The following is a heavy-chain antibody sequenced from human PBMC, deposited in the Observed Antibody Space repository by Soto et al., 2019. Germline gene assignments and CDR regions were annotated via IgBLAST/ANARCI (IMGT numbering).Heavy chain of an antibody. Sequence: GASVKVSCKASGYSFATYGFSLVRQAPGQGLECVGWISAHNGDTHYSQKFQGRVTLTTDTSTNTGYMELRSLTSDDTAVYFCATEPIYYNDGSGYYPLGHWG. D-gene: IGHD3-22*01. CDR3: ATEPIYYNDGSGYYPLGH. CDR1: GYSFATYG. CDR2: ISAHNGDT. V-gene: IGHV1-18*04. J-gene: IGHJ1*01.